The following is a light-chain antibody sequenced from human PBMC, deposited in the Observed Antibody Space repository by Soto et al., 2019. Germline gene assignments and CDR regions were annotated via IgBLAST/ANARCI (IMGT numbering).Light chain of an antibody. CDR1: QSVSSN. J-gene: IGKJ1*01. CDR2: GAS. Sequence: EIVVTPSPATLSVSPVERATLSCRASQSVSSNLAWYQQTPGQAPRLLINGASTRATGIPARFSGSGSGTEFSLTISSLQSEDFAVYYCQQYSDWPPTFGQGTKVDIK. V-gene: IGKV3-15*01. CDR3: QQYSDWPPT.